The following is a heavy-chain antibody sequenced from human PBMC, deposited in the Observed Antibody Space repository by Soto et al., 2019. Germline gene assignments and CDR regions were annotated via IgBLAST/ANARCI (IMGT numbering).Heavy chain of an antibody. D-gene: IGHD3-16*01. Sequence: GGSLRLSCAASGFSFSNYNMNLVRQSPGKGLEWVAHITDGLTKHYADFVQGRFTISRDNAKNSLYLELTDLREDDTAVYYCARDTSHGVIIGGFDSWGQGTLVPVSS. CDR1: GFSFSNYN. CDR3: ARDTSHGVIIGGFDS. V-gene: IGHV3-48*02. J-gene: IGHJ4*02. CDR2: ITDGLTK.